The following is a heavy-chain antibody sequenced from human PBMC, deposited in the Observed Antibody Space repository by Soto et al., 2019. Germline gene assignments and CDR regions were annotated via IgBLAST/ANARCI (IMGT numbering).Heavy chain of an antibody. D-gene: IGHD5-12*01. CDR2: VKDGGST. CDR1: GGSLTGYY. J-gene: IGHJ4*02. V-gene: IGHV4-34*01. CDR3: ARSQEGIVATH. Sequence: QVQLQQWGAGLLKPSETLSLTCTVNGGSLTGYYWSWIRQPPGKGLEWIGEVKDGGSTNYSPSLRGRVSISADTPKNHFSLRLNSVTAADTAVYFCARSQEGIVATHWDQGALVTVSS.